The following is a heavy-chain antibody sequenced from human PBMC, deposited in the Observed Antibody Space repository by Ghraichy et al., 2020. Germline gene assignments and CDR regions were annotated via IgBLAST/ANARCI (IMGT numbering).Heavy chain of an antibody. Sequence: SETLSLTCSVSGGSIRNRNYYWGWIRQPPGKTLDWLVSIYYAGSTYYNPSLKSRLTVDVDTSNNQFSLDLRSVTAADTAVYFCVPSILNYQFGPTWSDSWGQGTLVTVSS. V-gene: IGHV4-39*01. CDR1: GGSIRNRNYY. CDR3: VPSILNYQFGPTWSDS. D-gene: IGHD1-7*01. J-gene: IGHJ5*01. CDR2: IYYAGST.